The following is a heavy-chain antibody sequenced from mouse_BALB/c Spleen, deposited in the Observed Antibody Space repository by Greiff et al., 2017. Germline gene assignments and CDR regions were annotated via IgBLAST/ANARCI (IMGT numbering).Heavy chain of an antibody. D-gene: IGHD1-3*01. CDR1: GYTFTSTC. J-gene: IGHJ4*01. CDR2: IYPGDGDT. Sequence: QVQLQQSGAELARPGASVKLSCTASGYTFTSTCMQWVKQRPGQGLEWIGAIYPGDGDTRYNQKFKGKATMTADKSSSTAYMQLSSLASEDAAVFYYAGSGYYAMDYWGQGTSVTVSS. V-gene: IGHV1-87*01. CDR3: AGSGYYAMDY.